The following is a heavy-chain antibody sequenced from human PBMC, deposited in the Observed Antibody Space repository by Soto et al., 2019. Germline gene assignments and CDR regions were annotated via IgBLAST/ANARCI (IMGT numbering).Heavy chain of an antibody. V-gene: IGHV3-33*01. D-gene: IGHD3-10*01. CDR1: GFTFSSYG. Sequence: QVQLVESGGGVVQPGRSLRLSCAASGFTFSSYGMHWVRQAPGKGLEWVAVIWYDGSNQYYADSVKGRFTISRDNSKNTLYLQMNSLRAEDTAVYYCARDRGSLTANYYYGMDVWGQGTTVTGSS. J-gene: IGHJ6*02. CDR2: IWYDGSNQ. CDR3: ARDRGSLTANYYYGMDV.